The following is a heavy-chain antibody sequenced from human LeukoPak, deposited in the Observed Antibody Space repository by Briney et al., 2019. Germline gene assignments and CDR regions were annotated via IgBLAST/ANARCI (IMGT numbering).Heavy chain of an antibody. CDR3: AREEHGDYVGY. D-gene: IGHD4-17*01. Sequence: PSETLSLTCTVSGGSISSYSWSWIRQPPGKRLEWIGYVYYSGTTNYNPSLRSRVTISVDTSKNQFSLKLNSVTAADTAVYYCAREEHGDYVGYWGQGTLVTVAS. CDR2: VYYSGTT. CDR1: GGSISSYS. J-gene: IGHJ4*02. V-gene: IGHV4-59*01.